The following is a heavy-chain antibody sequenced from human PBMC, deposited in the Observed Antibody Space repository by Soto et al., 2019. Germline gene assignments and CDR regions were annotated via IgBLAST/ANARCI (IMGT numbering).Heavy chain of an antibody. V-gene: IGHV4-34*01. D-gene: IGHD3-10*01. CDR2: INHSGST. CDR1: GGSFSGYC. J-gene: IGHJ3*02. Sequence: TSETLSLTCAVCGGSFSGYCWSWIRQPPGKGLEWIGEINHSGSTNYNPYLKSRVTISVDTSKNQFSLKLSSVTAADTAVYYCARGSEIIPMVRGGVYSDAFDIWGQGTMVTVSS. CDR3: ARGSEIIPMVRGGVYSDAFDI.